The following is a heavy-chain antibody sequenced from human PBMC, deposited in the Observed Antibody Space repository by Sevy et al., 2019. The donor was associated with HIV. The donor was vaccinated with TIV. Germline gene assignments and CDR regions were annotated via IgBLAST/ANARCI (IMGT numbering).Heavy chain of an antibody. CDR3: ARDGGAFRQLWLKAFDY. CDR2: ISYDGSNK. V-gene: IGHV3-30-3*01. D-gene: IGHD5-18*01. Sequence: GGSLRLSCAASGFTFSSYAMHWVRQAPGKGLEWVAVISYDGSNKYYADSVKGRFTISRDNSKNTLYLQMNSLRAEDTAVYYCARDGGAFRQLWLKAFDYWGQGTLVTVSS. CDR1: GFTFSSYA. J-gene: IGHJ4*02.